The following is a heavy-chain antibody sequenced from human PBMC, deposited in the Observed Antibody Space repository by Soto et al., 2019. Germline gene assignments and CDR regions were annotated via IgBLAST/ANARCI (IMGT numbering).Heavy chain of an antibody. Sequence: QVQLVQSGAEVKKPWASVTVSCKASGDTFTSYYMHWVRQAPGPGLEWMGIINPSGGSTSYEQKFQGRVTMTRDTSASTVYMELSSLRSEDTAVYYCARLTTVTKHFDYWGQGTLVTVSS. CDR1: GDTFTSYY. CDR3: ARLTTVTKHFDY. CDR2: INPSGGST. V-gene: IGHV1-46*03. J-gene: IGHJ4*02. D-gene: IGHD4-4*01.